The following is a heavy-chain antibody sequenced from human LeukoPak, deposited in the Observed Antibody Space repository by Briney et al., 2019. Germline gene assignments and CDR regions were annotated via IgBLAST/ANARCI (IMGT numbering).Heavy chain of an antibody. V-gene: IGHV4-59*01. CDR2: IYHSGHT. D-gene: IGHD6-13*01. Sequence: SETLSLTCTVSGGSISSYYWSWIRQPPGKGLEWVGYIYHSGHTNYNPSLKNRVTISVDTSKNQFSLKLNSVTAADTAMYYCARGLRIAAAGSDPWGQGTLVTVSS. CDR1: GGSISSYY. J-gene: IGHJ5*02. CDR3: ARGLRIAAAGSDP.